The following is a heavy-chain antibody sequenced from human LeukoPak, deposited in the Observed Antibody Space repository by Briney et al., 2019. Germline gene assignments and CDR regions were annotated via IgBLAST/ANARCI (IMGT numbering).Heavy chain of an antibody. D-gene: IGHD1-26*01. CDR1: QFX. J-gene: IGHJ4*02. CDR3: ASGESYYLEN. V-gene: IGHV3-66*01. CDR2: IYSGGST. Sequence: GGSLRLSCAASQFXMNWVRQAPGKGLEWVSTIYSGGSTYYADSVKGRFIISRDNSKNTLYLQMNSLRAEDTAVYYCASGESYYLENWGQGTLVTVSS.